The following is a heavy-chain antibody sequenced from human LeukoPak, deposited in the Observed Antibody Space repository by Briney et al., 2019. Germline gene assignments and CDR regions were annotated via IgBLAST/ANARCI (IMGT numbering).Heavy chain of an antibody. D-gene: IGHD5-24*01. CDR3: ARARRDGYNRAAFDI. CDR2: IIPIFGTA. Sequence: SVKVSCKASGGTFSSYAISWVRQAPGQGLEWMGRIIPIFGTANYAQKFQGRVTITTDESTSTAYMELSSLRSEDTAVYYCARARRDGYNRAAFDIWGQGTMDTVSS. J-gene: IGHJ3*02. V-gene: IGHV1-69*05. CDR1: GGTFSSYA.